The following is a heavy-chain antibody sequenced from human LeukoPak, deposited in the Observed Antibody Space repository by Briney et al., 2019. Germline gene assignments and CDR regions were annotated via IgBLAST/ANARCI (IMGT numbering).Heavy chain of an antibody. CDR3: ARSGNNYYYYMDV. D-gene: IGHD2/OR15-2a*01. CDR1: GFTFKKYD. V-gene: IGHV3-7*01. Sequence: GGSLRLSCAASGFTFKKYDMTWVRQAPGKGLEWVAYIKQDGSEKYYVDSVKGRFTISRDNAKNSLYLQVNSLRAEDTAVYYCARSGNNYYYYMDVWGKGTTVTVSS. CDR2: IKQDGSEK. J-gene: IGHJ6*03.